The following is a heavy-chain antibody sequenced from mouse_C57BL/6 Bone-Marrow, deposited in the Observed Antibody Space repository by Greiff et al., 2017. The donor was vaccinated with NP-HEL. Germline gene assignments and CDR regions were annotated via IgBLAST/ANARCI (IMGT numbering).Heavy chain of an antibody. CDR2: INPGSGGT. CDR1: GYAFTNYL. D-gene: IGHD1-1*01. V-gene: IGHV1-54*01. J-gene: IGHJ2*01. Sequence: VQLQQSGAELVRPGTSVKVSCKASGYAFTNYLIEWVKQRPGQGLEWIGVINPGSGGTNSNEKFKGKATLTADNSSSTAYRQLSSLTSEDSAVYFCARYGSGPFGYWGQGTTLTVSS. CDR3: ARYGSGPFGY.